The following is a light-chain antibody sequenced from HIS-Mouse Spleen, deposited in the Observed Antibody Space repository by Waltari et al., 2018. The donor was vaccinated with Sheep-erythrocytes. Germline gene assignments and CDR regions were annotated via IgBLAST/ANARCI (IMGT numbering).Light chain of an antibody. J-gene: IGLJ3*02. V-gene: IGLV2-23*01. CDR2: EGS. CDR1: SSDVGRHNL. Sequence: QSALTQPASVSGSPGHSITISCTGTSSDVGRHNLVPWYQQHPGKAPKLMIYEGSKRPSGVSNRFSGSKSGNTASLTISGLQAEDEADYYCCSYAGSSTWVFGGGTKLTVL. CDR3: CSYAGSSTWV.